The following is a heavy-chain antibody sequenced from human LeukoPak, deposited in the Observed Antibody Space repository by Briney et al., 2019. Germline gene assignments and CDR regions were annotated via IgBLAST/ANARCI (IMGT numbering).Heavy chain of an antibody. V-gene: IGHV1-18*04. CDR3: ARGENLWGLYGSGSQKSLDY. D-gene: IGHD3-10*01. CDR2: ISPYNGNT. CDR1: GYTFTSDG. J-gene: IGHJ4*02. Sequence: ASVTVSCKASGYTFTSDGIIWVRHPPGQGLEWMGWISPYNGNTNYAQKVQGRVTMTTDTSTSTAYMELRSLRSDDTAVYYCARGENLWGLYGSGSQKSLDYWGQGTLVTVSS.